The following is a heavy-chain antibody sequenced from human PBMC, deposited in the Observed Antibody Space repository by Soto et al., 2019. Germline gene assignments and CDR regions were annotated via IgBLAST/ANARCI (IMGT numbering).Heavy chain of an antibody. V-gene: IGHV3-30*03. CDR3: ARYSGKYQGPIDY. Sequence: QVQLVESGGGVVPPGRSLRLSCAASGFTFSHYGIHWVRQATGKGLEWLAVISYDGSNKHYADSVKGRFTVSRDNSKNTLYLQMNSLRAEDTAVYFCARYSGKYQGPIDYWGQGTLVTVSS. D-gene: IGHD1-26*01. J-gene: IGHJ4*02. CDR1: GFTFSHYG. CDR2: ISYDGSNK.